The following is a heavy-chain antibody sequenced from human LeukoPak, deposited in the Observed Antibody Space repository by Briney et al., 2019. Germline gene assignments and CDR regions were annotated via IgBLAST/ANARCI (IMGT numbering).Heavy chain of an antibody. Sequence: GGSLRLSCAASGFTFSSYWMSWVRQAPGKGLEWVSSISSSSSYIYYADSVKGRFTISRDNAKNSLYLQMNSLRAEDTAVYYCARASTVTTVYYYYGMDVWGQGTTVTVSS. V-gene: IGHV3-21*01. CDR3: ARASTVTTVYYYYGMDV. D-gene: IGHD4-17*01. J-gene: IGHJ6*02. CDR2: ISSSSSYI. CDR1: GFTFSSYW.